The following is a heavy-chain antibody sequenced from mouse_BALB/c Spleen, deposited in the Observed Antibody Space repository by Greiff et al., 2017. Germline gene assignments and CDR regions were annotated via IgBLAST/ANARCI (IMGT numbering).Heavy chain of an antibody. J-gene: IGHJ1*01. V-gene: IGHV5-4*02. Sequence: EVQLVESGGGLVKPGGSLKLSCAASGFTFSDYYMYWVRQTPEKRLEWVATISDGGSYTYYPDSVKGRFTISRDNAKNNLYLQMSSLKSEDTAMYYCARDERGYYGYDEYFDVWGAGTTVTVSS. CDR3: ARDERGYYGYDEYFDV. CDR2: ISDGGSYT. CDR1: GFTFSDYY. D-gene: IGHD2-2*01.